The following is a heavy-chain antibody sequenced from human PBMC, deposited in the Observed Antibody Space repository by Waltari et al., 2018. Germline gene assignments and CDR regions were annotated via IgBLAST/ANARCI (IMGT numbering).Heavy chain of an antibody. J-gene: IGHJ4*02. D-gene: IGHD3-22*01. CDR1: GSTLPDLS. CDR2: FDPEDGET. CDR3: ATRIAYYYDSSGYYFNY. Sequence: QVQLVQSGAEVKKPGASVKVSCKVSGSTLPDLSMHWVRQAPGQGLEWMGGFDPEDGETIYAQNFQGRVTMSEDTSTDTAYMELSSLRSEDTAVYYCATRIAYYYDSSGYYFNYWGQGSLVTVSS. V-gene: IGHV1-24*01.